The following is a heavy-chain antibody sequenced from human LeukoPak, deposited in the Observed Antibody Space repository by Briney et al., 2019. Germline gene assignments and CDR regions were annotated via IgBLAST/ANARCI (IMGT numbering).Heavy chain of an antibody. CDR1: GGTFSSYA. D-gene: IGHD5-18*01. CDR3: ASGYSYGSFDY. Sequence: SVKVSCKASGGTFSSYAISWVRQAPGQGLEWMGRIIPIFGTANYAQTFQGRVTITTDESTSTAYTELSSLRSEDTAVYYCASGYSYGSFDYWGQGTLVTVSS. J-gene: IGHJ4*02. V-gene: IGHV1-69*05. CDR2: IIPIFGTA.